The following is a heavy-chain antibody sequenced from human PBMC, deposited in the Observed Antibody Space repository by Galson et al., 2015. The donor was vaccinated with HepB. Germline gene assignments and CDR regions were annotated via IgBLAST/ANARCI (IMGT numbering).Heavy chain of an antibody. V-gene: IGHV1-2*06. CDR1: GNTFNGYY. Sequence: SVKVSCKASGNTFNGYYMHWVRQAPGQGLEWMGRINPNSGDTNYAQKFQGRVSMTRDSSISTAYMELTRLRSDDTAVYYCVRGKYYYDSSGYFAYWGQGTLVTISS. CDR2: INPNSGDT. J-gene: IGHJ4*02. CDR3: VRGKYYYDSSGYFAY. D-gene: IGHD3-22*01.